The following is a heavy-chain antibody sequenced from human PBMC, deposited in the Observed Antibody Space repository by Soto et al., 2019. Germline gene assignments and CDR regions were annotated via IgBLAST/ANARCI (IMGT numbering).Heavy chain of an antibody. CDR2: INSDGIST. CDR1: GFTFSSYW. D-gene: IGHD3-3*01. J-gene: IGHJ6*02. V-gene: IGHV3-74*01. Sequence: EVQLVESGGGLVQPGGSLRLSCAASGFTFSSYWMHWVRQAPGKGLVWVSRINSDGISTSYADSVKGRFTISRDNAKNMPYLQMNSLRAEDTAVYYCASIGYDIWSGYQDDWGQGTTVTVSS. CDR3: ASIGYDIWSGYQDD.